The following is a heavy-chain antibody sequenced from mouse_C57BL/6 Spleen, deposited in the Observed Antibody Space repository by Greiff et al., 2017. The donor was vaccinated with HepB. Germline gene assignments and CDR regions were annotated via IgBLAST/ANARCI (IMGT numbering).Heavy chain of an antibody. D-gene: IGHD2-5*01. Sequence: EVQLQQSGPELVKPGASVKISCKASGYTFTDYYMNWVKQSHGKSLEWIGDINPNNGGTSYNQKFKGKATLTVDKSSSTAYMELRSLTSEASAVYYCASYSTHYFDYWGQGTTLTVSS. CDR1: GYTFTDYY. CDR3: ASYSTHYFDY. V-gene: IGHV1-26*01. CDR2: INPNNGGT. J-gene: IGHJ2*01.